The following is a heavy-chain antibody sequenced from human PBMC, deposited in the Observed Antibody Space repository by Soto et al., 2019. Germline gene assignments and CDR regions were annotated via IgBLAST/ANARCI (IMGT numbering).Heavy chain of an antibody. CDR1: GGTFSSYT. J-gene: IGHJ6*02. V-gene: IGHV1-69*08. CDR3: ARGSGGSSYYYYGMDV. D-gene: IGHD2-15*01. Sequence: GASVKVSCKASGGTFSSYTISWVRQAPGQGLEWMGRIIPILGTANYAQKFQGRVTITADESTSTAYMELSSLRSEDTAVYYCARGSGGSSYYYYGMDVWGQGTTVTVSS. CDR2: IIPILGTA.